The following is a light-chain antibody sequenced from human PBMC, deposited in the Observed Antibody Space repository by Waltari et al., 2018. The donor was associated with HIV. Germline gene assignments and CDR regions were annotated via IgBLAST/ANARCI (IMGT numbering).Light chain of an antibody. J-gene: IGKJ2*01. CDR2: GTS. CDR3: QQYGSSSYT. CDR1: QSVTSSY. Sequence: EIVLTQSPGTLSLSPGDRATLPCRASQSVTSSYLAWYQQTPGQTPRLLIYGTSNRATGIPDRFSGSGSGTDFTLTISSLDPEDFAVYYCQQYGSSSYTFGQGTKLEIK. V-gene: IGKV3-20*01.